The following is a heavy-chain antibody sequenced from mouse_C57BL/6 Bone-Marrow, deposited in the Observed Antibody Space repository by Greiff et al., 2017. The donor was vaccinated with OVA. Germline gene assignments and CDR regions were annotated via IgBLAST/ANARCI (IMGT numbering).Heavy chain of an antibody. J-gene: IGHJ2*01. CDR2: ISNGGGST. V-gene: IGHV5-12*01. D-gene: IGHD4-1*01. Sequence: EVHLVESGGGLVQPGGSLKLSCAASGFTFSDYYMYWVRQTPEQRLEWVAYISNGGGSTYYPDTVKGRFTISRDNAKNTLYLQMSRLKSEDTAMYYCARPYWERGYVDYWGQGTTLTVSS. CDR1: GFTFSDYY. CDR3: ARPYWERGYVDY.